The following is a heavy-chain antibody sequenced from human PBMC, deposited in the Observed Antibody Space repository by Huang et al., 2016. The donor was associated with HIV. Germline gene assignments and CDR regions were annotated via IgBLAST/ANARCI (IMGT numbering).Heavy chain of an antibody. D-gene: IGHD3-22*01. CDR2: IIPTLGKA. CDR3: ATVDYYDTSGPQRGYFDN. J-gene: IGHJ4*02. V-gene: IGHV1-69*01. CDR1: GGSFRNFA. Sequence: QVQLVQSGAEVKKPGSSVKVSCKASGGSFRNFAIGWVRQAPGQGLEWRGGIIPTLGKANYAQKFQGRVTIIADESTSTAYMELRSLRSEDTDVYYCATVDYYDTSGPQRGYFDNWGQGTLVTVSS.